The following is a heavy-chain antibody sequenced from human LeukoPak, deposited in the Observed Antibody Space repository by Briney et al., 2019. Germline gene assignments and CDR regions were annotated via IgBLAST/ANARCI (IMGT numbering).Heavy chain of an antibody. CDR2: IYHSGST. J-gene: IGHJ4*02. CDR3: ARVMGDSSGIDY. D-gene: IGHD3-22*01. CDR1: GYSISSGYY. Sequence: PSETLSLTCTVSGYSISSGYYWGWIRQPPGKGLEWIGSIYHSGSTYYNPSLKSRVTISVDTSKNQFSLKLSSVTAADTAVYYCARVMGDSSGIDYWGQGTLVTVSS. V-gene: IGHV4-38-2*02.